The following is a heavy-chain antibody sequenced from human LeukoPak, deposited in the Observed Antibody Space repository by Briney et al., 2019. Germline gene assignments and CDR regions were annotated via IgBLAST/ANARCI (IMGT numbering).Heavy chain of an antibody. CDR1: GFTFSSHG. D-gene: IGHD5-18*01. CDR2: IWYDGSHT. Sequence: PGGSLRLSCVGSGFTFSSHGMHWVRQAPGKGLEWVAVIWYDGSHTYYAESVKGRFTISRDDSKSTLYLQMNSLRAEDMAIYYCARDPQHSMDVWGQGTTVTVSS. V-gene: IGHV3-33*01. J-gene: IGHJ6*02. CDR3: ARDPQHSMDV.